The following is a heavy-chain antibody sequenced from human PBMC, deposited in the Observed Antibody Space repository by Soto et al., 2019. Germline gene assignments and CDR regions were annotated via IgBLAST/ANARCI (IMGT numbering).Heavy chain of an antibody. CDR1: GGTFSSYA. V-gene: IGHV1-69*13. D-gene: IGHD2-8*01. CDR3: ARVFCTNGVCYNPEKNWFDP. Sequence: ASVKVSCTASGGTFSSYAISWVRQAPGQGLEWMGGIIPIFGTANYAQKFQGRVTITADESTSTAYMELSSLRSEDTAVYYCARVFCTNGVCYNPEKNWFDPWGQGTLVTVS. CDR2: IIPIFGTA. J-gene: IGHJ5*02.